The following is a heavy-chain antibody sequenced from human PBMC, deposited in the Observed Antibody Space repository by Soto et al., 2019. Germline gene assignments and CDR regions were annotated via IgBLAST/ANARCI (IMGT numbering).Heavy chain of an antibody. D-gene: IGHD6-19*01. J-gene: IGHJ4*02. CDR3: ARVVGSSGWVDY. CDR1: GFTFSSYG. Sequence: ESGGGVVQPGRSLRLSCAASGFTFSSYGMHWVRQAPGKGLEWVAVIWYDGSNKYYADSVKGRFTISRDNSKNTLYLQMNSLRAEDTAVYYCARVVGSSGWVDYWGQGTLVTVSS. CDR2: IWYDGSNK. V-gene: IGHV3-33*01.